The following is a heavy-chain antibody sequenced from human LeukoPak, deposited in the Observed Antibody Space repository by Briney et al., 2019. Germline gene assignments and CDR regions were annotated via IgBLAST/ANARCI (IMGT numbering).Heavy chain of an antibody. D-gene: IGHD3-3*01. CDR3: AKGGYYDFWSGYPTEYYFDY. Sequence: GGSLRLSCAASGFTFSSYGMHWVRRAPGKGLEWVAFIRYDGSNKYYADSVKGRFTISRDNSKNTLYLQMNSLRAEDTAVYYCAKGGYYDFWSGYPTEYYFDYWGQGTLVTVSS. CDR1: GFTFSSYG. V-gene: IGHV3-30*02. J-gene: IGHJ4*02. CDR2: IRYDGSNK.